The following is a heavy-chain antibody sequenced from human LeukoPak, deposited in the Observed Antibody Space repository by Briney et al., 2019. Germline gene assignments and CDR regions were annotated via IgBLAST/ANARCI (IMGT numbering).Heavy chain of an antibody. Sequence: RVASVKVSCEASGYTFTSYDINWVRQATGQGLEWMGWMNPNSGNTGYAQKFQGRVTMTRNTSISTAYMELSSLRSDDTAVYYCAREVRYYYDSSGPPGMDYWGQGTLVTVSS. J-gene: IGHJ4*02. CDR2: MNPNSGNT. D-gene: IGHD3-22*01. CDR3: AREVRYYYDSSGPPGMDY. CDR1: GYTFTSYD. V-gene: IGHV1-8*01.